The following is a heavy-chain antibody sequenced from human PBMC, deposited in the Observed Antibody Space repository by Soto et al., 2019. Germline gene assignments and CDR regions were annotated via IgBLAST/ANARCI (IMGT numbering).Heavy chain of an antibody. CDR2: ISENGVNK. CDR3: ARRLTKTVSALGY. V-gene: IGHV3-30*09. J-gene: IGHJ4*02. D-gene: IGHD2-8*01. Sequence: GGSLRLSCSASGFTFTSFAIHWVRQAPGKGLEWVAVISENGVNKYSAESVRGRFVISRDNSKNTVELEMNSLRPEDTAIYFCARRLTKTVSALGYWGQGTLVTISS. CDR1: GFTFTSFA.